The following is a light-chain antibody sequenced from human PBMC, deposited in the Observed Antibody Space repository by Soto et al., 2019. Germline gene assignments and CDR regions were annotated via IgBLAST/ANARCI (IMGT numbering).Light chain of an antibody. CDR1: QSVSYD. CDR2: DAS. Sequence: EIVMTQSPVTLSVSPGERATLSCRASQSVSYDLAWYQQRPGQAPRVLIYDASTRATGIPARFSGSGSGTEFTLPISSLQSEDSAVYYCQQYNNWPPITFGQGTRLEIK. J-gene: IGKJ5*01. CDR3: QQYNNWPPIT. V-gene: IGKV3-15*01.